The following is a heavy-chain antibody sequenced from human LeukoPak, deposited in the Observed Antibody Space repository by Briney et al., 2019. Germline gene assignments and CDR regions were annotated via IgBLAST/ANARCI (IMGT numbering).Heavy chain of an antibody. CDR3: ARVTEAPYYFDY. CDR1: GFTVSINY. Sequence: PGGSLRLSCAASGFTVSINYMSWVRQAPGKGLEWVSVIYSGGNTYYADSVKGRFTISRDNAKNSLYLQMNSLRAEDTAVYYCARVTEAPYYFDYWGQGTLVTVSS. CDR2: IYSGGNT. V-gene: IGHV3-53*01. J-gene: IGHJ4*02.